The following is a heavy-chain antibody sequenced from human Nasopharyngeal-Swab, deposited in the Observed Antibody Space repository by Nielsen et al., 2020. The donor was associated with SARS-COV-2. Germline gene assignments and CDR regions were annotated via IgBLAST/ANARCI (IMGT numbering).Heavy chain of an antibody. V-gene: IGHV4-39*07. Sequence: LETLSLTCTVSGGSISSGDYYWSWIRQPPGKGLEWIGEINHSGSTNYNPSLKSRVTISVDTSKNQFSLKLSSVTAADTAVYYCARGVRILWFGELLEYYFDYWGQGTLVTVSS. D-gene: IGHD3-10*01. J-gene: IGHJ4*02. CDR3: ARGVRILWFGELLEYYFDY. CDR2: INHSGST. CDR1: GGSISSGDYY.